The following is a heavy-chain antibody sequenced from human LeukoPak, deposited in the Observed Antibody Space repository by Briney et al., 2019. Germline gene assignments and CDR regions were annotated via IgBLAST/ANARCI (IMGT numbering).Heavy chain of an antibody. Sequence: GGSLRLSCAASGFTFNNYWMTWIRQAPGKGLEWVANLNQDGSDKYYVDSVRGRFTISRDNARNSLYLQMNSVRAEDTAVYYCARDLIGGSYYWGQGTLVTVSS. CDR3: ARDLIGGSYY. CDR1: GFTFNNYW. J-gene: IGHJ4*02. V-gene: IGHV3-7*01. D-gene: IGHD1-26*01. CDR2: LNQDGSDK.